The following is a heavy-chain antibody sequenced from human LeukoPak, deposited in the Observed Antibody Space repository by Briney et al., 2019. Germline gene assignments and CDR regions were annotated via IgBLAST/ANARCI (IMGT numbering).Heavy chain of an antibody. CDR2: INHSGST. D-gene: IGHD5-18*01. V-gene: IGHV4-34*01. J-gene: IGHJ4*02. CDR3: ARGAAGYSYG. CDR1: GGSFSGYY. Sequence: PSETLSLTCAVYGGSFSGYYWSWIRQPPGKGLEWTGEINHSGSTNYNPSLKSRVTISIDTSKDQFSLRLSSVTAADTAVYYCARGAAGYSYGWGQGTLVTVSS.